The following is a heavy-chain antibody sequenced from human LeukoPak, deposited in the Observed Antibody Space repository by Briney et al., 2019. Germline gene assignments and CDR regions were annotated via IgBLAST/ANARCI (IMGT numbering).Heavy chain of an antibody. Sequence: SETLSLNCAVYGGSFGGYYWSWIRQPPGKGLEWIGEINHSGSTNYNPSLKSRVTISVDTSKNQFSLKLSSVTAADTAVYYCARAPRAAGTVRFDPWGQGTLVTVSS. CDR2: INHSGST. D-gene: IGHD6-13*01. V-gene: IGHV4-34*01. CDR3: ARAPRAAGTVRFDP. J-gene: IGHJ5*02. CDR1: GGSFGGYY.